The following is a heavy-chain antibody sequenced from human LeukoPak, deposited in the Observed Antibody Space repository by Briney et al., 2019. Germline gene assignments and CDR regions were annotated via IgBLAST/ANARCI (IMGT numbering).Heavy chain of an antibody. V-gene: IGHV4-4*07. Sequence: SETLSLTCTVSGGSISSYYWSWIRQPAGKGLEWIGRIYSSGSTNYNSSLKSRVSMPVDTSKNQFSLRLSSVTAADTAVYFCARDPGEWGHGTLVTVSS. CDR3: ARDPGE. J-gene: IGHJ4*01. CDR2: IYSSGST. CDR1: GGSISSYY. D-gene: IGHD7-27*01.